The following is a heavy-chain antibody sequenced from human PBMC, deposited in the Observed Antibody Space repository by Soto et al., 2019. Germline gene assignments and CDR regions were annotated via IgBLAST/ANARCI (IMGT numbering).Heavy chain of an antibody. D-gene: IGHD4-17*01. Sequence: SETLSLTCTVSGGPISSGDYYWSWIRQPPGKGLEWIGYIYYIGSTYYNPSLKSRVTISVDTSKNQFSLKLSSVTAADTAVYYCARVATVTTEWFDPWGQGTLVTVSS. CDR2: IYYIGST. J-gene: IGHJ5*02. CDR3: ARVATVTTEWFDP. CDR1: GGPISSGDYY. V-gene: IGHV4-30-4*01.